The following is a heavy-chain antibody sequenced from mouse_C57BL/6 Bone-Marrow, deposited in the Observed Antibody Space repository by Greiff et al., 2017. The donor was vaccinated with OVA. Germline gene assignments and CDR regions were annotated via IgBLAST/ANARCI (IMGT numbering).Heavy chain of an antibody. V-gene: IGHV1-26*01. CDR3: ARDYYGSNPPY. D-gene: IGHD1-1*01. J-gene: IGHJ2*01. CDR1: GYTFTDYY. Sequence: EVQGVESGPELVKPGASVKISCKASGYTFTDYYMNWVKQSHGKSLEWIGDINPNNGGTSYNQKFKGKATLTVDKSSSTAYMELRSLTSEDSAVYYCARDYYGSNPPYWGQGTTLTVSS. CDR2: INPNNGGT.